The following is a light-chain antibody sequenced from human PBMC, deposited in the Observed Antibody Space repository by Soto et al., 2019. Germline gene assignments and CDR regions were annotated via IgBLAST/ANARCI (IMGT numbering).Light chain of an antibody. J-gene: IGLJ3*02. Sequence: QSVLTQPASVSGSPGQSITISCTGSGSDVGSHNLVSWYQQHPGKAPKLMIYDVIKRPSGISDRFSGSKSGNTASLTISGLQAEDEADYFCCSYAGSATWMFGGGTKLTVL. V-gene: IGLV2-23*02. CDR1: GSDVGSHNL. CDR3: CSYAGSATWM. CDR2: DVI.